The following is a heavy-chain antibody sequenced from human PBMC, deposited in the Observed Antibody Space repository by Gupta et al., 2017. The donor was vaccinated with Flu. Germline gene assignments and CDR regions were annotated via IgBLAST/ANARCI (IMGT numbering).Heavy chain of an antibody. V-gene: IGHV3-23*01. CDR2: ISGGSASP. Sequence: EVRLLESGGGLAHPGESLTLSCETSGFNFSTRAMNWLRQVPGEGPEGVAIISGGSASPNVADPWRDRFIISRDNSKNTLYLEMNRLTVDDTAVYYCAREGEGVAAGQFYYYFMDLWGKGTTVTVSS. CDR1: GFNFSTRA. D-gene: IGHD3-16*01. CDR3: AREGEGVAAGQFYYYFMDL. J-gene: IGHJ6*03.